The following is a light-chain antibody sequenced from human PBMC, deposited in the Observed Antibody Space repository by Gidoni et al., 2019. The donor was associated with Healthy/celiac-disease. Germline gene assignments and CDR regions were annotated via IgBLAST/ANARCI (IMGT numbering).Light chain of an antibody. CDR2: GAS. V-gene: IGKV3-20*01. CDR1: QSVSSNY. Sequence: VFTQSPVTLSLSPGELATLSCRASQSVSSNYLAWYQQKPGQAPRLLIYGASSRATGIPERFSGRGSGTDFTLTISRLEPEDYAVYYCQQYGTTPMYTFGQGTKLEIK. J-gene: IGKJ2*01. CDR3: QQYGTTPMYT.